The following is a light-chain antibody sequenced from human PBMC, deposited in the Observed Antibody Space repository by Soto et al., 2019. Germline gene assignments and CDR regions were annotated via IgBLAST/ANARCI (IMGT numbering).Light chain of an antibody. J-gene: IGLJ1*01. CDR3: QSYDISLHNYV. CDR2: GDN. Sequence: QPVLTQPPSVSGAPGQRVSISCTGSTSNIGAPYDVHWYQHLPGTAPKLLIYGDNNRPSGVPDRFSGSKSGTSASLAITRLQAEVEAVYYCQSYDISLHNYVFGTGTQLTVL. CDR1: TSNIGAPYD. V-gene: IGLV1-40*01.